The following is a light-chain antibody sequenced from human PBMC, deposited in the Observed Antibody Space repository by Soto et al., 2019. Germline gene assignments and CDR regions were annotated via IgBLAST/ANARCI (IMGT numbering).Light chain of an antibody. CDR3: QHYNTWPYT. V-gene: IGKV3-11*01. CDR1: QSVGDY. CDR2: DAS. Sequence: EIVLTQSPATLSLSPGERATLSCRASQSVGDYLGWYQQKPGQAPRLLIYDASQRATGVPARFSASGSGTDFTLTISSLEPEDFAIYYCQHYNTWPYTFGQGTKLEIK. J-gene: IGKJ2*01.